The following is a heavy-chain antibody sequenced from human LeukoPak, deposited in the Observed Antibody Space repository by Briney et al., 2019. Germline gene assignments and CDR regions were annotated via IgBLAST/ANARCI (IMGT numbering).Heavy chain of an antibody. V-gene: IGHV4-34*01. Sequence: SETLSLTCAVYGGSFSGYYWSWIRQPPGKGLEWIGEINHSGSTNYNPSLKSRVTISVDTSKNQFSLKLSSVTAADTAVYYCARAGYSYGRPFDYWGQGTLVTVSP. CDR1: GGSFSGYY. J-gene: IGHJ4*02. CDR2: INHSGST. D-gene: IGHD5-18*01. CDR3: ARAGYSYGRPFDY.